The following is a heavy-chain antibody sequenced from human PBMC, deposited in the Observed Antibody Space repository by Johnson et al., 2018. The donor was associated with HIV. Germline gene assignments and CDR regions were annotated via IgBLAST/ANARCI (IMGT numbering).Heavy chain of an antibody. Sequence: SYAMHWVRQAPGKGLEWVAVISYDGSNKYYADSVKGRFTISRDNSKNTLYLQMHSLRTEDTAVYYCARDYDIPRDDGFDIWGQGTMVTVSS. CDR3: ARDYDIPRDDGFDI. CDR2: ISYDGSNK. CDR1: SYA. D-gene: IGHD3-9*01. J-gene: IGHJ3*02. V-gene: IGHV3-30-3*01.